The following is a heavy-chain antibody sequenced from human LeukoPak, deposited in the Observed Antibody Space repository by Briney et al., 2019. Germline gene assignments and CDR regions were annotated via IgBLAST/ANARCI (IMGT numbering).Heavy chain of an antibody. CDR1: GFTFSSYG. J-gene: IGHJ3*02. Sequence: GGSLRLSWAASGFTFSSYGMHWVRQAPGKGLEWVAVIWYDGSNKYYVDSVQGRFTISRDNSKNTLYLQMSSLRAEDTAVYYCARGDYYDSSGYYFPDAFDIWGQGTMVTVSS. V-gene: IGHV3-33*01. CDR2: IWYDGSNK. D-gene: IGHD3-22*01. CDR3: ARGDYYDSSGYYFPDAFDI.